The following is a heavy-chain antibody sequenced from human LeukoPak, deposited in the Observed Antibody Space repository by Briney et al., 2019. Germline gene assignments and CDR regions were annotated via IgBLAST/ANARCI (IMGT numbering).Heavy chain of an antibody. J-gene: IGHJ4*02. V-gene: IGHV4-61*05. CDR3: ARGQSGRYRYYFDY. CDR2: IYNNGRT. D-gene: IGHD1-26*01. Sequence: SETLSLTCTVSGGSISSSSYYWGWIRQPPGKGLEWIGYIYNNGRTDYNPSLKSRVTISVDTSKNQFSLKLSSVTTADTAVYYCARGQSGRYRYYFDYWGQGTLVTVSS. CDR1: GGSISSSSYY.